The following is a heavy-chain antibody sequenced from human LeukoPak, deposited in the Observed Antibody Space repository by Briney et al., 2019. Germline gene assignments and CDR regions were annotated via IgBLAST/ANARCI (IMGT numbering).Heavy chain of an antibody. J-gene: IGHJ4*02. V-gene: IGHV3-23*01. CDR1: GFTFSSYT. CDR2: VSGSGSNT. D-gene: IGHD4-17*01. CDR3: AKSTTVTQRGYFDY. Sequence: PGGSLRLSCAASGFTFSSYTMSWVRQAPGKGLEWVSTVSGSGSNTFYADSVKGRFTISRDNSKNTLYLQMNSLRAEDTAVYYCAKSTTVTQRGYFDYWGQGTLVTVSS.